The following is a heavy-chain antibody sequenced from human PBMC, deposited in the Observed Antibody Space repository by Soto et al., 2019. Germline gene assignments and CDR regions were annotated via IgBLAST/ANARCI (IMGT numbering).Heavy chain of an antibody. D-gene: IGHD5-18*01. CDR1: GFAFSSYC. CDR2: ISSDGSLQ. Sequence: QAQLVESGGGVVQPGRSLRLSCAASGFAFSSYCMHWVRQAPGTGLEWVAVISSDGSLQHYADSVKGRFTISRDNSKNMVLLQISSLRAEDTDVYYCVSDRGYGHASVPYSWGQGTLVSVSS. V-gene: IGHV3-30*03. CDR3: VSDRGYGHASVPYS. J-gene: IGHJ4*02.